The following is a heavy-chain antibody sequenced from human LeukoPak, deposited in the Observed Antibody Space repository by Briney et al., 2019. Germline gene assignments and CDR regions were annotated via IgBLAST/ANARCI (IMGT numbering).Heavy chain of an antibody. CDR2: ISETRSTM. J-gene: IGHJ4*02. D-gene: IGHD5-12*01. CDR3: AREYIGSDYFDY. V-gene: IGHV3-48*03. Sequence: GGSLRLSCADSGFTFSSYDMNWVPQAPAKGLEWVAYISETRSTMYYADSVKGRFTISRDNAKNSLYLQMNSLRAEDTAVYYCAREYIGSDYFDYWGQGTLVTVSS. CDR1: GFTFSSYD.